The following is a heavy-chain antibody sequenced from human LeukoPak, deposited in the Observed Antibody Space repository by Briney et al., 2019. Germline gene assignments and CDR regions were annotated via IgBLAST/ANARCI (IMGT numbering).Heavy chain of an antibody. CDR2: IKQDGSEK. Sequence: GGSLRLSCAASGSTFSSYYMSWVRQAPGKGLEWVANIKQDGSEKYYMDSVKGRFTISRGNAKNSLYLQMNSLRAEDTAVYYCARGVGTAAAFDYWGQATLVTVSS. CDR3: ARGVGTAAAFDY. J-gene: IGHJ4*02. D-gene: IGHD2-2*01. CDR1: GSTFSSYY. V-gene: IGHV3-7*01.